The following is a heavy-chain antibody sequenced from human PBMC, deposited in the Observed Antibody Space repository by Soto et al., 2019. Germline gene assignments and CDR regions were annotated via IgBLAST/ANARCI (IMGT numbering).Heavy chain of an antibody. J-gene: IGHJ4*02. CDR3: ARDLGLTMVRGVMDY. CDR2: IYHSGST. D-gene: IGHD3-10*01. Sequence: SETLSLTCAVSGYSISSGYYWGWIRRPPGKGLEWIGSIYHSGSTYYNPSLKSRVTISVDTSKNQFSLKLSSVTAADTAVYYCARDLGLTMVRGVMDYWGQGTLVTVSS. V-gene: IGHV4-38-2*02. CDR1: GYSISSGYY.